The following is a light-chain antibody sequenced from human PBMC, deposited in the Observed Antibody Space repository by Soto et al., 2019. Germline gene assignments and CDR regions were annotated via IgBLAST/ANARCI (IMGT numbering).Light chain of an antibody. CDR2: AAS. Sequence: EIVLTQSPGTLSVSPGERATLSCRGSQSVTSNFLAWYQQKPGQSPRLLISAASTRASDVPDRFSGSGSGTDFPLTITRLEPEDVAVYYCQQYGSLPWTFGQGTKVE. CDR1: QSVTSNF. CDR3: QQYGSLPWT. V-gene: IGKV3-20*01. J-gene: IGKJ1*01.